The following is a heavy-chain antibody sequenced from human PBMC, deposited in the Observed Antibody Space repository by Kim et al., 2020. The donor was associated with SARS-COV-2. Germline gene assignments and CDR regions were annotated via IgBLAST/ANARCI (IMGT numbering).Heavy chain of an antibody. J-gene: IGHJ4*02. Sequence: SGQGRFTISRDNSKDTLYLQMTSLRAEDTAVYYCASYNWNYATGFDYWGQGTLVTVSS. D-gene: IGHD1-7*01. CDR3: ASYNWNYATGFDY. V-gene: IGHV3-23*01.